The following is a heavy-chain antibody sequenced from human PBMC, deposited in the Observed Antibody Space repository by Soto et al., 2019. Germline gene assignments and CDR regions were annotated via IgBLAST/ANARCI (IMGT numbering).Heavy chain of an antibody. CDR2: IKSKTDGGTT. J-gene: IGHJ6*03. CDR3: TTDSRAAAGTAYYYYYYMDV. CDR1: GFTFSNAW. D-gene: IGHD6-13*01. V-gene: IGHV3-15*01. Sequence: GGSLRLSCAASGFTFSNAWMSWVRQAPGKGLEWVGRIKSKTDGGTTDYAAPVKGRFTISRDDSKNTLYLQMNSLKTEDTAVYYCTTDSRAAAGTAYYYYYYMDVRGKGTTVTVSS.